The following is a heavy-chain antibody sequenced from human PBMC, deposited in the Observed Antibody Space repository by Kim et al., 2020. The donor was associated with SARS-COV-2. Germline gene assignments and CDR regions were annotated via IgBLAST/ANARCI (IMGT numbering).Heavy chain of an antibody. J-gene: IGHJ4*02. D-gene: IGHD3-22*01. CDR3: ARDPPYDSSGYSMGFDY. Sequence: VKGRFTISRDKSKNTLYLQMNSLRAEDTAVYYCARDPPYDSSGYSMGFDYWGQGTLVTVSS. V-gene: IGHV3-30*01.